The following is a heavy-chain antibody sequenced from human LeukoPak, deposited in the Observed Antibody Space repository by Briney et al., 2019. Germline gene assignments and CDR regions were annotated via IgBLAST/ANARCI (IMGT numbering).Heavy chain of an antibody. Sequence: PSETLSLTCTVSGCSISSYYWSWIRQPPGKGLEWIGYIYTSGSTNYNPSLKSRVTISVDTSKNQFSMKLSSVNAADTAVYYCARQGYSRSKLFDYWGQGTLVTVSS. V-gene: IGHV4-4*09. CDR2: IYTSGST. D-gene: IGHD6-13*01. J-gene: IGHJ4*02. CDR3: ARQGYSRSKLFDY. CDR1: GCSISSYY.